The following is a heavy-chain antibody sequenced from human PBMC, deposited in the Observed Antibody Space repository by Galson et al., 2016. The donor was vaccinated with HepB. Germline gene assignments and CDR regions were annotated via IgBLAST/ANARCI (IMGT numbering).Heavy chain of an antibody. Sequence: PALVKPTQTLTLTCSFSGFSLKTSGMRVSWIRQPPGKALEWLARIDWDDDKFYSTSLKTRLSISKDTSKNQVVLTMPNMDPVDTATYFCARMGSGNYPFDYWEQGILVTVSS. J-gene: IGHJ4*02. CDR1: GFSLKTSGMR. D-gene: IGHD1-26*01. CDR2: IDWDDDK. V-gene: IGHV2-70*04. CDR3: ARMGSGNYPFDY.